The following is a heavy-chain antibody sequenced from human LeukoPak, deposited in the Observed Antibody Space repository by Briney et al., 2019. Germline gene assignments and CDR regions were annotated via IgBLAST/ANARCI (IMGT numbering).Heavy chain of an antibody. CDR2: IYTSGST. J-gene: IGHJ4*02. V-gene: IGHV4-61*02. Sequence: SETLSLTCTVSGGSISSGSYYWSWIRQPAGKGLEWIGRIYTSGSTNYNPSLKSRVTISVDTSKNQFSLKLSSVTAADTAVYYCARVSEVGARGDYWGQGTLVTVSS. CDR3: ARVSEVGARGDY. CDR1: GGSISSGSYY. D-gene: IGHD1-26*01.